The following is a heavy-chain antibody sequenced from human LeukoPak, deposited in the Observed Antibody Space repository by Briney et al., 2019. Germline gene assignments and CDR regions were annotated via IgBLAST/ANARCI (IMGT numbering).Heavy chain of an antibody. D-gene: IGHD3-10*01. V-gene: IGHV4-61*02. CDR3: ARDRGEFDY. CDR1: GGSISSGSYY. J-gene: IGHJ4*02. Sequence: SETLSLTCTVSGGSISSGSYYWSWIRQPAGKGLEWIGRIYTSGSTNYNPSLKSRVTISEDTSKNQFSLKLSSVTAADTAVYYCARDRGEFDYWGQGTLVTVSS. CDR2: IYTSGST.